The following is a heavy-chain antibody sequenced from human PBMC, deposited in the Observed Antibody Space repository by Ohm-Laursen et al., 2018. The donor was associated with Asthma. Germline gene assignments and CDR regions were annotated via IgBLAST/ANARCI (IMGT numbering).Heavy chain of an antibody. Sequence: SLRLSCTASGFTFSSYSMNWVRQAPGKGLEWVSSISSSSSYIYYADSVKGRFTISRDNAKNSLYLQMNSLRAEDTAVYYCASLNDYGDPFDYWGQGTLVTVSS. CDR2: ISSSSSYI. J-gene: IGHJ4*02. D-gene: IGHD4-17*01. CDR3: ASLNDYGDPFDY. CDR1: GFTFSSYS. V-gene: IGHV3-21*01.